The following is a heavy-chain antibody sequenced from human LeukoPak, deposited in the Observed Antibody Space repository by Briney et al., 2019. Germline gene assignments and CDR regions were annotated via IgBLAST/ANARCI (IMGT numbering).Heavy chain of an antibody. CDR3: ARDLVSGAYTFDI. V-gene: IGHV3-48*03. Sequence: GGSLRLSCAASGSTFSSFSTYDFNWVRQAPGKGLEWVSYISSSGSTIYYADSVKGRFTVSRDNAKNSLYRQMNSLRAEDTAIYYCARDLVSGAYTFDIWGHGTMVTVSS. J-gene: IGHJ3*02. D-gene: IGHD3-16*01. CDR2: ISSSGSTI. CDR1: GSTFSS.